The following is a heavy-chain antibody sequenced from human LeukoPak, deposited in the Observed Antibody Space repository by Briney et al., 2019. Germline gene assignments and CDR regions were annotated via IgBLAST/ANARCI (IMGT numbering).Heavy chain of an antibody. CDR2: ISGSGGST. V-gene: IGHV3-23*01. CDR3: AKAYSGYDLDYYYYYMDV. Sequence: GGSLRLSCAASGFTFSSYAMSWVRQAPGKGLEWVSAISGSGGSTYYADSVKGRFTISRDNSKSTLYLQMNSLRAEDTAVYYCAKAYSGYDLDYYYYYMDVWGKGTTVTVSS. CDR1: GFTFSSYA. J-gene: IGHJ6*03. D-gene: IGHD5-12*01.